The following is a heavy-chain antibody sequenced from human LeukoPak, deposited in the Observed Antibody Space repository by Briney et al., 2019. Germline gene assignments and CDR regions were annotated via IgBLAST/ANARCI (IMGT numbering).Heavy chain of an antibody. CDR3: TREDYYYASGH. Sequence: GGSLRLSCAASGFTFTDHYMSWVRQAPGKGLEWVSYISSGGDIIYYADSVKGRFTISRDNAKNSLFLQMDSLRAEDTAVYCCTREDYYYASGHWAQGTLVTVSS. CDR1: GFTFTDHY. CDR2: ISSGGDII. D-gene: IGHD3-10*01. V-gene: IGHV3-11*04. J-gene: IGHJ4*02.